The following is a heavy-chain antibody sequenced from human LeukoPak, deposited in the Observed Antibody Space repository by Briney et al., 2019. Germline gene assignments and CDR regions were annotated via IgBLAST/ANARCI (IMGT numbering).Heavy chain of an antibody. J-gene: IGHJ4*02. V-gene: IGHV3-23*01. D-gene: IGHD3-22*01. CDR1: GFTFSSYA. CDR2: ISGSGGST. CDR3: ARTYYYDSSGSYYFDY. Sequence: GGSLRLSCAASGFTFSSYAMSWVRQAPGKGLEWVSAISGSGGSTYYADSVKGRFTISRDNSKNTLYLQMNSLRAEDTAVYYCARTYYYDSSGSYYFDYWGQGTLVTVSS.